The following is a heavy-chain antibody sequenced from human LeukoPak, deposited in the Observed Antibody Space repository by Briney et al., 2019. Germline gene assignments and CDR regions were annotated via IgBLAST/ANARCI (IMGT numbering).Heavy chain of an antibody. Sequence: GGSLRLSCAASGFTFSSYAMTWVRQAPEKGLEWVSVISGNGGSTYYADSVGGRFTISRDNSRNTLYLQMNSLRAEDTAIYYCAKEMGGDTYYFDYWGQGSLVTVSS. CDR3: AKEMGGDTYYFDY. CDR1: GFTFSSYA. D-gene: IGHD2-21*02. J-gene: IGHJ4*02. V-gene: IGHV3-23*01. CDR2: ISGNGGST.